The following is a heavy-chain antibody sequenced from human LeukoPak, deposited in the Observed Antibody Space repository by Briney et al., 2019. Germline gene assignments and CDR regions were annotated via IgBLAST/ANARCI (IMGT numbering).Heavy chain of an antibody. D-gene: IGHD6-6*01. CDR2: ISGSGASR. CDR1: GFTFSSYA. CDR3: VKLAATYGGKAAPLEFDY. V-gene: IGHV3-23*01. Sequence: PGGSLRLSCAASGFTFSSYAMSWVRQAPGEGLEWVSAISGSGASRFHADSVKGRFTISRDNPKNTLYLQMSSLRAEDTAVYYCVKLAATYGGKAAPLEFDYWGQGTLVTVSS. J-gene: IGHJ4*02.